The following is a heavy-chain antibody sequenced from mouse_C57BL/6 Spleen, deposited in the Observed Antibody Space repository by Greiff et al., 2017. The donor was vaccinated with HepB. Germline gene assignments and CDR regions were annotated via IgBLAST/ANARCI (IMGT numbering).Heavy chain of an antibody. CDR1: GYTFTSYW. CDR2: IDPSDSYT. V-gene: IGHV1-69*01. J-gene: IGHJ3*01. D-gene: IGHD3-2*02. CDR3: AREGGQLRPAWFAY. Sequence: QVQLQQPGAELVMPGASVKLSCKASGYTFTSYWMHWVKQRPGQGLEWIGEIDPSDSYTNYNQKFKGKSTLTVDKSSSTAYMQLSSLTSEDSAVYYCAREGGQLRPAWFAYWGQGTLVTVSA.